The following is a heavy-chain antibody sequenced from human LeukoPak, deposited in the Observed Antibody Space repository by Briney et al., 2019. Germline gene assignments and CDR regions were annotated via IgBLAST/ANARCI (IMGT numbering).Heavy chain of an antibody. CDR2: IRYDGNNK. J-gene: IGHJ4*02. V-gene: IGHV3-30*02. CDR3: VKDIPLDY. Sequence: SGGSLRLSCGASGFTFSNYGMLWVRQAPGKGLDCVAFIRYDGNNKLYADSVKGRFTISRDNSKNTLYLHINSLRAEDTAVYYCVKDIPLDYWGQGTLVTVSS. D-gene: IGHD2-2*02. CDR1: GFTFSNYG.